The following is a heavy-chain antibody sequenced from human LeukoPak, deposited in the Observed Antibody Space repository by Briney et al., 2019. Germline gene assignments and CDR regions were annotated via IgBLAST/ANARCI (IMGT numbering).Heavy chain of an antibody. CDR2: IYYSGST. J-gene: IGHJ4*02. CDR1: GGSISSYY. CDR3: VSHSGYSSGWYGW. D-gene: IGHD6-19*01. V-gene: IGHV4-59*01. Sequence: PSETLSLTCTVSGGSISSYYWSWIRQPPGKGLEWIGYIYYSGSTNYNPSLKSRVTISVDTSKNQFSLKLSSVTAADTAVYYCVSHSGYSSGWYGWWGQGTLVTVSS.